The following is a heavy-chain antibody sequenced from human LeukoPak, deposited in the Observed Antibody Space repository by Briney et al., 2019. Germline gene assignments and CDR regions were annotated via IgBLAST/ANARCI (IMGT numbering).Heavy chain of an antibody. J-gene: IGHJ4*02. CDR1: GFTFSNEA. CDR3: TKVRSGSSNWALRVFDY. D-gene: IGHD4-11*01. V-gene: IGHV3-23*01. Sequence: GGSLRLSCAVSGFTFSNEAMGWVRQLRGGGGGWVSNISPGGGTTYYAESMKGRFTISRDNSKSTLYLEMNSLRVEDTAVYYCTKVRSGSSNWALRVFDYWGQGALVTVSS. CDR2: ISPGGGTT.